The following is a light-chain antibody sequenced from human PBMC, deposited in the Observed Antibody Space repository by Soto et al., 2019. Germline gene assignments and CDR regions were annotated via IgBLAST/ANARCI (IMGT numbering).Light chain of an antibody. V-gene: IGLV2-8*01. Sequence: QSALTQPPSASGSPGQSVTISCTGTSSDVGAYNYVSWHQQHPGKAPKLMIYEVTKRPSGVPDRFSGSKSGNAASLTVSGLQAEDEADYYCSSYAGSRNLVFGGGTKLTVL. J-gene: IGLJ2*01. CDR3: SSYAGSRNLV. CDR1: SSDVGAYNY. CDR2: EVT.